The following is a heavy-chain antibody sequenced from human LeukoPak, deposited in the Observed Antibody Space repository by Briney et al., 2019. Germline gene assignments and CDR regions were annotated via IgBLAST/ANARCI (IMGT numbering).Heavy chain of an antibody. CDR3: ARLGYDYVWGFNYYMDV. CDR2: ISSSGSTI. D-gene: IGHD3-16*01. V-gene: IGHV3-48*03. CDR1: GFTFDDYG. J-gene: IGHJ6*03. Sequence: GGSLRLSCAASGFTFDDYGMSWVRQAPGKGLEWVSYISSSGSTICYADSVKGRFTISRDNAKNSLYLQMNSLRAEDTAVYYCARLGYDYVWGFNYYMDVWGKGTTVTISS.